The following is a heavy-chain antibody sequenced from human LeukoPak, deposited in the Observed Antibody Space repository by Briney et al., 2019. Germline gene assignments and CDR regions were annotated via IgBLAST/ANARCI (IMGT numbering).Heavy chain of an antibody. D-gene: IGHD3-16*01. V-gene: IGHV1-69*13. Sequence: SVKVSCKASGNSISKFAVSWVRQAPGQGLEWMGGIIPLFGIADYPQKFQGRVTITADESTSTTYMELSSLKSEDTATYYCTTRSCGAGACSSSFYYYYGLHFWGQGTPVFVSS. CDR3: TTRSCGAGACSSSFYYYYGLHF. CDR1: GNSISKFA. J-gene: IGHJ4*03. CDR2: IIPLFGIA.